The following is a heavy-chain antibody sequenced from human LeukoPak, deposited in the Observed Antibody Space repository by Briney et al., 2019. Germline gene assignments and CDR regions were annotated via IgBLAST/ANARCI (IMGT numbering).Heavy chain of an antibody. CDR1: GGTFSSYA. CDR3: ARGSDSDIAAAGYDY. CDR2: IIPIFGTA. V-gene: IGHV1-69*05. J-gene: IGHJ4*02. D-gene: IGHD6-13*01. Sequence: SVKVSCKASGGTFSSYAISWVRQAPGQGLEWMGGIIPIFGTATYAQKFQGRVTITTDESTSTAYMELSSLRSEDTAVYYCARGSDSDIAAAGYDYRGQGTLVTVSS.